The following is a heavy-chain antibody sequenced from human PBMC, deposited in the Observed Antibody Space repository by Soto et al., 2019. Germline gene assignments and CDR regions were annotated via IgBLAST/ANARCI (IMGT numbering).Heavy chain of an antibody. D-gene: IGHD6-13*01. CDR1: GFTLNNAW. J-gene: IGHJ5*02. CDR3: AALRRYLAGFDP. Sequence: PVGSLRLSCAVSGFTLNNAWMSWVRQAPGKGLEWVARIRSKTDGGTTDYAAPVKGRFTISRDDSKNTLYLQMNSLKTEDTAVYFCAALRRYLAGFDPWGQGTLVTVSS. V-gene: IGHV3-15*01. CDR2: IRSKTDGGTT.